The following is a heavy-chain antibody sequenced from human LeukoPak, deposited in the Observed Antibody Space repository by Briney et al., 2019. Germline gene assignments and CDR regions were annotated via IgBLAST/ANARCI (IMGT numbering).Heavy chain of an antibody. CDR1: GFTFSSYS. V-gene: IGHV3-48*01. J-gene: IGHJ4*02. CDR2: ISSSSSTI. Sequence: GGSLRLSCAASGFTFSSYSMNWVRQAPGKGLEWVSYISSSSSTIYYADSVKGRFTISRDISRNPLYLQMNSLRADDTAVYFCAKDTSYHGYWGQGTLVTVSS. D-gene: IGHD3-16*02. CDR3: AKDTSYHGY.